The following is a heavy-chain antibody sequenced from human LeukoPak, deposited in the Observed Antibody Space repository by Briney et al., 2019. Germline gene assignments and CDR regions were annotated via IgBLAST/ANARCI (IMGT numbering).Heavy chain of an antibody. V-gene: IGHV4-59*01. D-gene: IGHD3-3*01. J-gene: IGHJ3*02. CDR2: IYYSGST. CDR3: ARGRNFWSGYRLDDAFDI. CDR1: GGSISSYY. Sequence: SETLSLTCTVSGGSISSYYWSWIRQPPGKGLEWIGYIYYSGSTNYNPSLKSRATISVDTSKNQFSLKLSSVTAADTAVYYCARGRNFWSGYRLDDAFDIWGQGTMVTVSS.